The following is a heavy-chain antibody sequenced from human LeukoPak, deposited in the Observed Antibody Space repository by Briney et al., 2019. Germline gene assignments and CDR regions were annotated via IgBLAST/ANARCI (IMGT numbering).Heavy chain of an antibody. CDR1: GFTFSSYA. J-gene: IGHJ4*02. D-gene: IGHD6-13*01. Sequence: GRSLRLSCAASGFTFSSYAMHWVRQAPGKGLEWLAVISYDGSNKYYADSVKGRFTISRDNSKNTLYLQMNSLRAEDTAVYYCAKDLYSSSWFYYFDYWGQGTLATVSS. CDR2: ISYDGSNK. V-gene: IGHV3-30-3*01. CDR3: AKDLYSSSWFYYFDY.